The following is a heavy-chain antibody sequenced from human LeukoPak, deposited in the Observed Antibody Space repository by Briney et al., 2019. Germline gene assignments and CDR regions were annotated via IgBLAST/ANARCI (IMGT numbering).Heavy chain of an antibody. Sequence: SVKVSCKASGCTFSSYAISWVRQAPGQGLEWMGGIIPIFGTANYAQKFQGRVTITTDESTSTAYMELSSLRSEDAAVYYCARRESNCRGGSCYEPYYYYYMDVWGEGTTVTVSS. D-gene: IGHD2-15*01. CDR2: IIPIFGTA. J-gene: IGHJ6*03. CDR3: ARRESNCRGGSCYEPYYYYYMDV. CDR1: GCTFSSYA. V-gene: IGHV1-69*05.